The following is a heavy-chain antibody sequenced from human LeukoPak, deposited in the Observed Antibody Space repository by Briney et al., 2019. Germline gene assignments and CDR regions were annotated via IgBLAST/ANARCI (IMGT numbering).Heavy chain of an antibody. CDR3: AQAVVAATRYYYYYMDV. D-gene: IGHD2-15*01. CDR1: GGSFSGYY. Sequence: SETLSLTCAVYGGSFSGYYWSWIRQPPGKGLEWIGEINHSGSTNYNPSLKSRVTISVDTSKNQFSLKLSSVTAADTAVYYCAQAVVAATRYYYYYMDVWGKGNTVTVSS. V-gene: IGHV4-34*01. J-gene: IGHJ6*03. CDR2: INHSGST.